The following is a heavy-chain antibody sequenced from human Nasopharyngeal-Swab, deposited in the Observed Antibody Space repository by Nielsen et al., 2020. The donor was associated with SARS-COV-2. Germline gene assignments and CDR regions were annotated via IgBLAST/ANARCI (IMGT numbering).Heavy chain of an antibody. J-gene: IGHJ4*02. V-gene: IGHV3-23*01. CDR2: ISGSGGST. Sequence: GESLKISCAVSGFTFSSYAMSWVRQAPGKGLEWVSAISGSGGSTYYADSVKGRFTISRDNSKNTLYLQMNSLRVEDTAVYYCANVPETMIVESPLSWGQGTLVTVSS. CDR1: GFTFSSYA. D-gene: IGHD3-22*01. CDR3: ANVPETMIVESPLS.